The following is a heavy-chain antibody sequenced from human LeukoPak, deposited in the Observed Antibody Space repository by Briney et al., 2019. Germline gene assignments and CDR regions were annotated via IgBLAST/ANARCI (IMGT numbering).Heavy chain of an antibody. Sequence: GGSLRLSXAASGFTFSSYWMSWIRQAPGKGLEWVANIKQDGSEKYYVDSVKGRFTISRDNAKNSLYLQMNSLRAEDTAVYYCARDLVVVVAATSFNWFDPWGQGTLVTVSS. V-gene: IGHV3-7*01. CDR2: IKQDGSEK. D-gene: IGHD2-15*01. CDR3: ARDLVVVVAATSFNWFDP. J-gene: IGHJ5*02. CDR1: GFTFSSYW.